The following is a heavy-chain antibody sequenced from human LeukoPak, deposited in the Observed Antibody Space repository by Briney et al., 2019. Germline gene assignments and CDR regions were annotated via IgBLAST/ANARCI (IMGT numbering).Heavy chain of an antibody. V-gene: IGHV3-23*01. CDR2: ISGSGDKT. D-gene: IGHD3-22*01. CDR3: AKGSYYDSSGSFYFDY. Sequence: GGSLRLSCAASGFTFSSYAMSWVRQAPGKGLEWVSGISGSGDKTYYADSVKGRFTISRDNSKNTLYVQVNSLGTEDTAAYYCAKGSYYDSSGSFYFDYWGRGTLVTVSS. CDR1: GFTFSSYA. J-gene: IGHJ4*02.